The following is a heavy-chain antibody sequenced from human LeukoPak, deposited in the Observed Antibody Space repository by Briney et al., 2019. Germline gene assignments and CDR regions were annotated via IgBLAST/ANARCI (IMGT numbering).Heavy chain of an antibody. V-gene: IGHV3-23*01. J-gene: IGHJ4*02. CDR2: ISGSGGGT. CDR1: GITLSNYG. D-gene: IGHD3-10*01. Sequence: PGGSLRVSCAVSGITLSNYGTSWVRQAPGKGLEWVAGISGSGGGTNYADSVKGRFTISRDNPKNTLYLQMNSLRAEDTAVYFCAKRGVVIRVILVGFHKEAYYFDSWGQGALVTVSS. CDR3: AKRGVVIRVILVGFHKEAYYFDS.